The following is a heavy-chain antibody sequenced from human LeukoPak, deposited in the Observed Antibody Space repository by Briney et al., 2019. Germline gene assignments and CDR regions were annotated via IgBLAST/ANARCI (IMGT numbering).Heavy chain of an antibody. CDR3: ARHVGSKYAFDI. J-gene: IGHJ3*02. V-gene: IGHV1-69*13. CDR2: IIPIFGTA. D-gene: IGHD1-26*01. CDR1: GGTFSSYA. Sequence: SVKVSCKASGGTFSSYAISWVRQAPGQGLEWMGGIIPIFGTANYAQKFQGRVTITADESTSTAYMELSSLRSEDTAVYYCARHVGSKYAFDICGQGTMVTVSS.